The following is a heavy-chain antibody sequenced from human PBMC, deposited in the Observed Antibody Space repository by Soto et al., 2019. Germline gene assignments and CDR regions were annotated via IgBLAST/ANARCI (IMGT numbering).Heavy chain of an antibody. CDR2: IYPGDSDT. CDR3: ARSQTVGSRINDAFNI. J-gene: IGHJ3*02. V-gene: IGHV5-51*01. CDR1: GYNFPKCC. D-gene: IGHD1-26*01. Sequence: PGESLKVSCKGFGYNFPKCCIAWVRQMPGKGLEWMGIIYPGDSDTRYSPSFQGRVTISADKSISTAYLQWSSLKASDTAMYYCARSQTVGSRINDAFNIWGQGTMVTVSS.